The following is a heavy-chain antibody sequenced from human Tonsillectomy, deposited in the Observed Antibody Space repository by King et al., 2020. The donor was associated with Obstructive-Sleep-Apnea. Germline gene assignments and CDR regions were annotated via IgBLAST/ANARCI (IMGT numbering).Heavy chain of an antibody. V-gene: IGHV3-33*06. CDR2: IWYDGSNK. CDR3: AKALNYYGSGSYYNPVGY. J-gene: IGHJ4*02. Sequence: QLVQSGGGVVQPGRSLRLSCAASGFTFSSYGMHWVRQAPGKGLEWVAVIWYDGSNKYYADSVKGRFTSSRDNSKNTLYLQMNSLRAEDTAVYYCAKALNYYGSGSYYNPVGYWGQGTLVTVSS. D-gene: IGHD3-10*01. CDR1: GFTFSSYG.